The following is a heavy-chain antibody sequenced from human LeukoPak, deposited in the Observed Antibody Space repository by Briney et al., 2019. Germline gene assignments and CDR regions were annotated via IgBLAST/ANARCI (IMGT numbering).Heavy chain of an antibody. CDR2: ISSSGSTI. J-gene: IGHJ5*02. V-gene: IGHV3-48*03. CDR1: GFTFSSYE. CDR3: VRSDWFDN. Sequence: GGSLRLSCAASGFTFSSYEMNWVRQAPGKGLEWVSYISSSGSTIYYADSVKGRFTISRDNAKNTLYLQMNSLRAEDTAIYYCVRSDWFDNWGQGTLVTVSS.